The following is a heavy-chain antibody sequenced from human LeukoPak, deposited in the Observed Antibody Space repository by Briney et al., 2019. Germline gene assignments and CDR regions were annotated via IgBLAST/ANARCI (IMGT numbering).Heavy chain of an antibody. Sequence: SETLSLTCTVSGGSISNFYWSWIRQPPGKGLEWIGYIHNSGSTKYNPSLKSRVTISVVTAKNQFSRKVSPVTAADTAVYYCARSPYYDSSGINFDYWGQGTLVTVSS. V-gene: IGHV4-59*01. J-gene: IGHJ4*02. CDR2: IHNSGST. CDR3: ARSPYYDSSGINFDY. CDR1: GGSISNFY. D-gene: IGHD3-22*01.